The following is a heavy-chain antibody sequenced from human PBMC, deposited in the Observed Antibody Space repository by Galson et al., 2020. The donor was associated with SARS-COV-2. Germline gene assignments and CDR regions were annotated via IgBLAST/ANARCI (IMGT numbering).Heavy chain of an antibody. CDR1: GFTFSSYG. D-gene: IGHD3-3*01. CDR3: AKDGYDFWSGYYRYDYYYYYMDV. J-gene: IGHJ6*03. CDR2: IWYDGSNK. Sequence: LSLTCAASGFTFSSYGMHWVRQAPGKGLEWVAVIWYDGSNKYYADSVKGRFTISRDNSNNTLYLQMNSLRAEDTAVYYCAKDGYDFWSGYYRYDYYYYYMDVWGKGTTVTVSS. V-gene: IGHV3-33*06.